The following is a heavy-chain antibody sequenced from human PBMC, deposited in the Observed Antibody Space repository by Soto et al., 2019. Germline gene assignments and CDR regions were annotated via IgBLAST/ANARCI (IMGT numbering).Heavy chain of an antibody. J-gene: IGHJ4*02. CDR1: GGSISSSSYY. CDR2: IYYSGST. Sequence: QLQLQESGPGLVKPSETLSLTCTVSGGSISSSSYYWGWIRQPPGKGLEWIGSIYYSGSTYYNPSLKSRVTISVDTSKNQFSLKLSSVTAADTAVYYCATTGADYGDYDYFDYWGQGTLVTVSS. D-gene: IGHD4-17*01. CDR3: ATTGADYGDYDYFDY. V-gene: IGHV4-39*01.